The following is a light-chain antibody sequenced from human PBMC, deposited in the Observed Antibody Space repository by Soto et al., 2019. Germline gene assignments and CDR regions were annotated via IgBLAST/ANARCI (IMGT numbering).Light chain of an antibody. CDR3: QQLYTLPFT. CDR2: AAS. Sequence: DIQMTQSPSSLSASVGDRVTVTCRASQGISNYLAWYQQKPGKVPKLLIYAASTLQSGVPSRFSGSGSGTEFTLTISGLLPEDFAAYHCQQLYTLPFTFGRGTRLEIK. CDR1: QGISNY. V-gene: IGKV1-27*01. J-gene: IGKJ5*01.